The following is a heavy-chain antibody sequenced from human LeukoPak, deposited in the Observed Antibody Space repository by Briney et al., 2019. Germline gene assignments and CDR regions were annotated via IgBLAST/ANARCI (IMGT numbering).Heavy chain of an antibody. Sequence: NPSETLSFTCTVSGGSISSGDYYWSWIRQPPGKGLEWIGYIYYSGSTYYNPSLKSRVTISVDRSKNQFSLKLSSVTAADTAVYYCASCESSGSLKKQWYGMDVWGQGTTVTVSS. D-gene: IGHD3-10*01. CDR3: ASCESSGSLKKQWYGMDV. J-gene: IGHJ6*02. CDR2: IYYSGST. CDR1: GGSISSGDYY. V-gene: IGHV4-30-4*01.